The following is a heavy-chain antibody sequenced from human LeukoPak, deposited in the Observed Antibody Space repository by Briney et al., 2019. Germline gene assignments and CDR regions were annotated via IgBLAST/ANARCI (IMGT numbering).Heavy chain of an antibody. D-gene: IGHD6-19*01. V-gene: IGHV4-59*11. CDR1: GGSISSHY. J-gene: IGHJ5*02. Sequence: SETLSLTCTVSGGSISSHYWSWIRQAPGKGLEWIGYIYYSGSTNYNPSLKSRVTISVDTSKNQFSLKLSSVTAADTAMYYCARLIGDIAVSGTSWFVPWGQGTLVTVSS. CDR3: ARLIGDIAVSGTSWFVP. CDR2: IYYSGST.